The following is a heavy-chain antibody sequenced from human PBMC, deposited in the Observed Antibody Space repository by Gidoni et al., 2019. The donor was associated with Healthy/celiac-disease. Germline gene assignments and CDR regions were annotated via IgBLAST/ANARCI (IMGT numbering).Heavy chain of an antibody. J-gene: IGHJ6*02. CDR3: ARPQHVRFLEWTIYGMEV. CDR1: GSTFSSSP. CDR2: IIPLLGIA. D-gene: IGHD3-3*01. Sequence: QVPLVQSVAEVKKPGSAFKVSCKAAGSTFSSSPNSWVLQAPGQGLEWMGRIIPLLGIANEAQKLQGRVTITADKATSTAYMELSSLRSEDTAVYYGARPQHVRFLEWTIYGMEVWGQGTTVTVSS. V-gene: IGHV1-69*04.